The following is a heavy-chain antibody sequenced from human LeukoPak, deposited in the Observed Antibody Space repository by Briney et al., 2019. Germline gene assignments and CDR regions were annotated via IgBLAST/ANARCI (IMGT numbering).Heavy chain of an antibody. Sequence: SETLSLTCTVSGGSISGSSYYWGWIRQPPGKGLEWIGSIYYSGSTYYNPSLKSRVTISVDTSKNQFSLKLSSVTAADTAVYYCARAGTDSSGYYYDYWGQGTLVTVSS. V-gene: IGHV4-39*07. D-gene: IGHD3-22*01. CDR3: ARAGTDSSGYYYDY. CDR1: GGSISGSSYY. CDR2: IYYSGST. J-gene: IGHJ4*02.